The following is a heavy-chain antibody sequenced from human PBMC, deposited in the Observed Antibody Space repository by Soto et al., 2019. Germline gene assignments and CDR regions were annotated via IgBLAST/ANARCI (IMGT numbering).Heavy chain of an antibody. CDR3: ARSPYYYDSSGYFGSLDX. J-gene: IGHJ4*02. CDR2: ISYDGSNK. Sequence: GGSLRLSFAASGFTFSSYAMHWVRQAPGKGLEWVAVISYDGSNKYYADSVKVRFTISRDNSKNTLYLQMNSLRAEDTAVYYCARSPYYYDSSGYFGSLDXWGQGTLVTVS. CDR1: GFTFSSYA. D-gene: IGHD3-22*01. V-gene: IGHV3-30-3*01.